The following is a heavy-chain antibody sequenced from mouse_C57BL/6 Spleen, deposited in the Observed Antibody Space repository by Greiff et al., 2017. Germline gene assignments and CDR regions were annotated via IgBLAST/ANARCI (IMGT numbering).Heavy chain of an antibody. CDR2: IRNKANGYTT. CDR3: ARFSDLYGYFDV. CDR1: GFTFTDYY. J-gene: IGHJ1*03. Sequence: EVHLVESGGGLVQPGGSLSLSCAASGFTFTDYYMSWVRQPPGKALEWLGFIRNKANGYTTEYSASVKGRFTISRDNSQSILYLQMNALRAEDSATYYCARFSDLYGYFDVWGTGTTVTVSS. V-gene: IGHV7-3*01.